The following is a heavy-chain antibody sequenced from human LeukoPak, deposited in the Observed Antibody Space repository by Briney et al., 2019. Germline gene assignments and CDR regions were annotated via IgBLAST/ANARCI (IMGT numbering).Heavy chain of an antibody. CDR3: AREPHRWFGEQYGMDV. J-gene: IGHJ6*04. V-gene: IGHV3-53*01. D-gene: IGHD3-10*01. Sequence: GGSLRLSCAASGFTVSSNYMSWVRQAPGKGLEWVSVIYSGGSTHYADSVKGRFTISRDNSKNTLYLQMNSLRAEDTAVYYCAREPHRWFGEQYGMDVWGKGTTVTVSS. CDR1: GFTVSSNY. CDR2: IYSGGST.